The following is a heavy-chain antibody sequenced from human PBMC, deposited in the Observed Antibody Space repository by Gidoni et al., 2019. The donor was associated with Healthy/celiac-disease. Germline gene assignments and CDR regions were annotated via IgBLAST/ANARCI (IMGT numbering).Heavy chain of an antibody. V-gene: IGHV1-3*01. J-gene: IGHJ4*02. CDR2: INAGNGNT. Sequence: KHGASVKVSCKASGYTFTSYAMHWVRQAPGQRLEWMGWINAGNGNTKYSQKFQGRVTITRDTSASTAYMELSSLRSEDTAVYYCARCLVGGSLPYYFDYWGQGTLVTVSS. CDR1: GYTFTSYA. D-gene: IGHD6-19*01. CDR3: ARCLVGGSLPYYFDY.